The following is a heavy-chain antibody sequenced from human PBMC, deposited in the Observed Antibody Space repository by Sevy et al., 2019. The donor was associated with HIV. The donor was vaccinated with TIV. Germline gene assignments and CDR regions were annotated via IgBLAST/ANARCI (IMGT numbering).Heavy chain of an antibody. J-gene: IGHJ3*02. D-gene: IGHD2-21*02. CDR3: ARDYGAYCGGDCYSADAFDI. CDR1: GFTFSSYS. V-gene: IGHV3-21*01. CDR2: ISSSSSYI. Sequence: GGSLRLSCAASGFTFSSYSMNWVRQAPGKGLEWVSSISSSSSYIYYADSVKGRFTISRDNAKNSLYLQMNSLRAEDTDVYYCARDYGAYCGGDCYSADAFDIWGQGTMVTVSS.